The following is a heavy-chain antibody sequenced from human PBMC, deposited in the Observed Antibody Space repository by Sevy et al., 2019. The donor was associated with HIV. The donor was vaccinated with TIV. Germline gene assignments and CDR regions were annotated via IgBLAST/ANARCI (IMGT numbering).Heavy chain of an antibody. CDR3: ARGDYYGSLYYFDY. CDR2: ISSGSSCI. D-gene: IGHD3-10*01. CDR1: GFTFSNYF. V-gene: IGHV3-21*01. Sequence: GGSLRLSCAASGFTFSNYFMNWVRQAPGKGLEWVSSISSGSSCIFYADSLKGRFTISRDNAKNSLYLHMNSLRAEDTAVYYCARGDYYGSLYYFDYWGPGTLVTVSS. J-gene: IGHJ4*02.